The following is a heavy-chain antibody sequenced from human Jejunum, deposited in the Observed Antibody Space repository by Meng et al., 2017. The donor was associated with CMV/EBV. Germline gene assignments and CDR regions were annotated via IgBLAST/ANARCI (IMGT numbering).Heavy chain of an antibody. CDR3: ARGSTGYGNFDY. CDR2: ISGDGSGI. V-gene: IGHV3-74*01. J-gene: IGHJ4*02. D-gene: IGHD5-12*01. Sequence: SCASSGFTFSSYWMPWVRQAPGKGLVWLSRISGDGSGINYADSVEGRLTISRDNAKNTLYLQINSHRADDTAVYYCARGSTGYGNFDYWGQGTLVTVSS. CDR1: GFTFSSYW.